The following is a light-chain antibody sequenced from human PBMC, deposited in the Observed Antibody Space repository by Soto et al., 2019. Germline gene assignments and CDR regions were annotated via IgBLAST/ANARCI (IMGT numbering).Light chain of an antibody. Sequence: EIVMTQSPATLSVSPGERVTLSCRASQSVGSDLAWYLQKPGQAPSLLVYGASTRATGMPARFSGSGSGTEFTLTISSLQSEDFAVYYCQKYNNWPHTFGQGTKLEIK. V-gene: IGKV3-15*01. J-gene: IGKJ2*01. CDR3: QKYNNWPHT. CDR2: GAS. CDR1: QSVGSD.